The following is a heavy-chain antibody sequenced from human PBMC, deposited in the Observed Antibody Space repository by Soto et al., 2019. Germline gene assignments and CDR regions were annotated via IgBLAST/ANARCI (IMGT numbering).Heavy chain of an antibody. D-gene: IGHD3-10*01. Sequence: EVQLVESGGGLVQPGWSLRLACAASGFTVSSYDMHWVRHVTGKGLEWVSTLGAGGDTYFPDSVKGRFTISRDHAKNSLYLQMNNLGAGDTAVYYCARGTMVRGTLDPGISGPLDYWGQGTLVAVSS. CDR3: ARGTMVRGTLDPGISGPLDY. J-gene: IGHJ4*02. V-gene: IGHV3-13*01. CDR1: GFTVSSYD. CDR2: LGAGGDT.